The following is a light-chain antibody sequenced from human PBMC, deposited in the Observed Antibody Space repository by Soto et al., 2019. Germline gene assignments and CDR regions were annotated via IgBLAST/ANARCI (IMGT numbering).Light chain of an antibody. J-gene: IGKJ1*01. CDR1: QSVSSY. V-gene: IGKV3-11*01. CDR3: QQRSNWPPIT. Sequence: EIVLTQSPATLSLSPGERATLSCRACQSVSSYLVWYQQKPGQAPRLLIYDASNRATGIPARFSGSGPGTDFTLTISSLEPEDFAVYFCQQRSNWPPITFGQGTKVDIK. CDR2: DAS.